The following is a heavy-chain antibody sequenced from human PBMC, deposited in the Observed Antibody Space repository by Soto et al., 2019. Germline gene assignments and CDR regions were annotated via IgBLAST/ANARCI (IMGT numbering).Heavy chain of an antibody. CDR1: GYSFTSYW. CDR2: IDPSDSYT. Sequence: GESLKISCQGSGYSFTSYWISWVRQMPGKGLEWMGRIDPSDSYTNYSPSFQGHVTIPADKSISTAYLQWSSLKASDTAMYYCARLYRTNGVCSTHYYYYGMDVWGQGTTVTVSS. CDR3: ARLYRTNGVCSTHYYYYGMDV. V-gene: IGHV5-10-1*01. J-gene: IGHJ6*02. D-gene: IGHD2-8*01.